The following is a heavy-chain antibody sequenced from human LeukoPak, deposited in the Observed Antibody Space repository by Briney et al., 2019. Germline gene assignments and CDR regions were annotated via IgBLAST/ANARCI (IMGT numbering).Heavy chain of an antibody. D-gene: IGHD5-24*01. Sequence: GESLRLSCAASGFSFSSYAMSWVRQAPGKGLEWVSDIRDIGISSNYADSVKGRFTISRDNSKNTVNLQMNSLRVEDTAVYYCVKKRWTYHDACDVWGQGTMVTVSS. CDR3: VKKRWTYHDACDV. CDR2: IRDIGISS. J-gene: IGHJ3*01. CDR1: GFSFSSYA. V-gene: IGHV3-23*01.